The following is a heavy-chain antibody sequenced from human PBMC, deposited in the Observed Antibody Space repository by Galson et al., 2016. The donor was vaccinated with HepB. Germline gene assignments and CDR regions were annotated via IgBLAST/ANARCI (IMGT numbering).Heavy chain of an antibody. Sequence: SETLSLTCAVYCGSFSGPYWSWIRQSPGKGLEWNGEVYPGGSPNYSPSLKSRFTISVATSKRQFTLTLRSVTSADTAVSYCAGQPEYYSNNTGFDPWGQGTLVTVSS. D-gene: IGHD2/OR15-2a*01. J-gene: IGHJ5*02. V-gene: IGHV4-34*01. CDR3: AGQPEYYSNNTGFDP. CDR2: VYPGGSP. CDR1: CGSFSGPY.